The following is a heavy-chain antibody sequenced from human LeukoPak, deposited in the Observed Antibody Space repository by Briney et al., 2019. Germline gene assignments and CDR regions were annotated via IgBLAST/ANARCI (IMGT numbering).Heavy chain of an antibody. CDR3: ARNPAASGSFEY. CDR1: GYTFTNYD. V-gene: IGHV1-8*01. J-gene: IGHJ4*02. D-gene: IGHD3-10*01. CDR2: MNPNSGNT. Sequence: ASVRVSCKASGYTFTNYDNNWVRQATGQGLEWMGWMNPNSGNTGYAQRFQGRVTMTGDTSTGTAYMDLSSLTSEDTAVYYCARNPAASGSFEYWGQGTLVTVSS.